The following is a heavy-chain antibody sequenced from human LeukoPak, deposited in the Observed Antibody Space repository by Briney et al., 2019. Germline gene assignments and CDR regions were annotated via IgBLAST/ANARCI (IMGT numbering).Heavy chain of an antibody. CDR2: IKQDGSEK. D-gene: IGHD1-26*01. CDR3: ARGGVGATQFDY. J-gene: IGHJ4*02. Sequence: GGSLRLSCAASGFTFSSYWMSWVRQAPGEGLEWVANIKQDGSEKYYVDSVRGRFTISRDNAKNSLYLQMNSLRAEDTAVYYCARGGVGATQFDYWGQGTLVTVSS. CDR1: GFTFSSYW. V-gene: IGHV3-7*01.